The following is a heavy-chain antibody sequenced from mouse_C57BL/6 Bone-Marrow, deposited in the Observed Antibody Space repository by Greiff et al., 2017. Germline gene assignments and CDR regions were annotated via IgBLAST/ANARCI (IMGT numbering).Heavy chain of an antibody. V-gene: IGHV1-55*01. J-gene: IGHJ2*01. Sequence: QVHVKQPGAELVKPGASVKMSCKASGYTFTSYWITWVKQRPGQGLEWIGDIYPGSGSTNYNEKFKSKATLTVDTSSSTAYMQLSSLTSEDSAVYYCARWSTGVDYWGQGTTLTVSS. CDR1: GYTFTSYW. D-gene: IGHD4-1*02. CDR2: IYPGSGST. CDR3: ARWSTGVDY.